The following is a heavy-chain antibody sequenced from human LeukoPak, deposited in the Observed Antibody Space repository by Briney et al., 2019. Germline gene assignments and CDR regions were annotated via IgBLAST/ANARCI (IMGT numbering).Heavy chain of an antibody. D-gene: IGHD3-10*01. CDR3: AKDRRAGSYDY. CDR1: GFTFSSHN. V-gene: IGHV3-21*01. CDR2: ISSSSNYI. J-gene: IGHJ4*02. Sequence: GGSLRLSCAASGFTFSSHNMNWVRQAPGKGLEWVSFISSSSNYIDYADSVKGRFTISRDNAKNSLYLQMNSLRAEDTAVYYCAKDRRAGSYDYWGQGTLVTVSS.